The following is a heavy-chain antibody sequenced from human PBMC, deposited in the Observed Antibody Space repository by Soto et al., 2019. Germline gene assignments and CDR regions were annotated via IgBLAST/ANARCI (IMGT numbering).Heavy chain of an antibody. D-gene: IGHD6-6*01. J-gene: IGHJ4*02. CDR2: INHSGST. Sequence: SETLSLTCAVYGGSFSGYYWSWIHQPPGKGLEWIGEINHSGSTNYNPSLKSRVTISVDTSKNQFSLKLSSVTAADTAVYYCARERGIAARRLPFREQPWYVYWGQGTLVTVSS. CDR1: GGSFSGYY. V-gene: IGHV4-34*01. CDR3: ARERGIAARRLPFREQPWYVY.